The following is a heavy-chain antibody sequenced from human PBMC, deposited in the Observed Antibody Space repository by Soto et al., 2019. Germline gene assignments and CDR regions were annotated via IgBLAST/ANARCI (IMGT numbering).Heavy chain of an antibody. Sequence: SETLSLTCAVYGGSFSGYYWSWIRQPPGKGLGWIGAINHSGSTNYNPSLKKRVTISVDTSKNQFSLKLSSVTAADTAVYYCARGRRIYCSGGSCLTTPWFDPWGQGTLVTVSS. CDR1: GGSFSGYY. CDR3: ARGRRIYCSGGSCLTTPWFDP. CDR2: INHSGST. J-gene: IGHJ5*02. D-gene: IGHD2-15*01. V-gene: IGHV4-34*01.